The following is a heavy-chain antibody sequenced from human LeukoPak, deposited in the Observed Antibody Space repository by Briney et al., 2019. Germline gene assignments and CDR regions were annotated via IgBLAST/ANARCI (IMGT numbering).Heavy chain of an antibody. V-gene: IGHV3-15*01. CDR2: IKSKIDGGTT. CDR1: GFTFSDAY. Sequence: GGSLRLSCAASGFTFSDAYMSWVRQAPGKGLEWVGRIKSKIDGGTTDYAAPVKGRFTLSRDDSRNTLSLQMNSLKTEDTGLYYRTTDAGYSSRWYNYWGQGTLVTVSS. CDR3: TTDAGYSSRWYNY. D-gene: IGHD6-13*01. J-gene: IGHJ4*02.